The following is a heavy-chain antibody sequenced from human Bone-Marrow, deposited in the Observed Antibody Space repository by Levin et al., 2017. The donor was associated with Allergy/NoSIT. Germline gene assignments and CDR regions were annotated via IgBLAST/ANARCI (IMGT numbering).Heavy chain of an antibody. J-gene: IGHJ4*02. CDR1: GFTFSSYA. CDR3: VIATVTTWSDFDY. Sequence: GGSLRLSCSASGFTFSSYAMHWVRQAPGKGLEYVSAISSNGGSTYYADSVKGRFTISRDNSKNTLYLQMSSLRAEDTAVYYCVIATVTTWSDFDYWGQGTLVTVSS. D-gene: IGHD4-17*01. CDR2: ISSNGGST. V-gene: IGHV3-64D*06.